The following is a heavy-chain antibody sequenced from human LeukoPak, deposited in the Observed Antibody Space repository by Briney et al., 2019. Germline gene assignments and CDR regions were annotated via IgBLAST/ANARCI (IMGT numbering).Heavy chain of an antibody. CDR2: IQKDGSDK. J-gene: IGHJ3*02. CDR3: AGDEGWTFDI. Sequence: GGSLRLSCAASGFTFSTHCMSWFRQAPGKGLEWVSLIQKDGSDKYYVDSVKGRFTISRDNAKNSLYLQMNGLRADDTAVYYCAGDEGWTFDIWGQGTKVTVSS. CDR1: GFTFSTHC. D-gene: IGHD5-24*01. V-gene: IGHV3-7*01.